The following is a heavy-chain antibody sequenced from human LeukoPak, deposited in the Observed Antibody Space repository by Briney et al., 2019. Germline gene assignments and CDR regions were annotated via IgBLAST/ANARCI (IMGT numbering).Heavy chain of an antibody. J-gene: IGHJ4*02. CDR1: GFTFSNCW. D-gene: IGHD2-21*02. CDR3: ARGGGAFCGSDCHRNFDY. V-gene: IGHV3-7*03. CDR2: IKQDGSEK. Sequence: GGSLRLSCAASGFTFSNCWMSWVRQAPGKGLEWVANIKQDGSEKYYVNSVKGRFTFSRDNSKNTLHLQMNSLTAEDTAVYFCARGGGAFCGSDCHRNFDYWGQGTLVTVSS.